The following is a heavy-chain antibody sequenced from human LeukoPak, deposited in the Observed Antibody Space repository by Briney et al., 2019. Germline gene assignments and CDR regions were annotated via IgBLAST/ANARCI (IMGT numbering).Heavy chain of an antibody. CDR3: ARNVGSGLDY. CDR2: INPGGGST. CDR1: GYTFTTYY. J-gene: IGHJ4*02. D-gene: IGHD1-1*01. Sequence: GASVKVSCKASGYTFTTYYIHWVRQAPGQGLEWMGMINPGGGSTSYAQKFQVRVTMTGDASTSTVYMELRSLRCDDTAVYYCARNVGSGLDYWGQGTLVAVSS. V-gene: IGHV1-46*01.